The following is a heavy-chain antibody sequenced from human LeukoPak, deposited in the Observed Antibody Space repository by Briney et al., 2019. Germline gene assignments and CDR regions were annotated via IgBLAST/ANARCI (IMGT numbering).Heavy chain of an antibody. CDR3: ARDPSNSVGRMTWFDP. J-gene: IGHJ5*02. D-gene: IGHD2/OR15-2a*01. CDR1: GTSTNYA. Sequence: SVKVSCKGGTSTNYAISWVRQAPGQGLEWMGGIIPNFGTVNYAQKFQGRVTITTDESTNTAYMELRNLRSDDTAVYYCARDPSNSVGRMTWFDPWGQGTLVTVSS. CDR2: IIPNFGTV. V-gene: IGHV1-69*05.